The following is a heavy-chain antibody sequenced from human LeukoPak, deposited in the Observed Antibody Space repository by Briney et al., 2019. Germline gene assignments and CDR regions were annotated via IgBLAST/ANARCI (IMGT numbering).Heavy chain of an antibody. CDR2: ISGSGGST. J-gene: IGHJ4*02. V-gene: IGHV3-23*01. CDR1: GFTFSSYA. CDR3: AKDWVKRSYYYDSSGAPFDY. Sequence: GGSLRLSCAASGFTFSSYAMSWVRQAPGKGLEWVSAISGSGGSTYYADSVKGRFTISRDNSKNTLYLQMNSLRAEDTAVYYCAKDWVKRSYYYDSSGAPFDYWGQGTLVTVSS. D-gene: IGHD3-22*01.